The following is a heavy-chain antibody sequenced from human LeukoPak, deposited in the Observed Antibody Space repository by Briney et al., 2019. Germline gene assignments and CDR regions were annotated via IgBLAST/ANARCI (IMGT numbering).Heavy chain of an antibody. V-gene: IGHV1-69*04. CDR3: ARDRRDRGRYYGGDCAGKYAFDI. CDR1: GGTFSSFA. Sequence: GASVKVSCKASGGTFSSFAISWVRQAPGQGLEWMGRIIPILGIANYAQKFQGRVTITADKSTSTAYMELSSLRSEDTAVYYCARDRRDRGRYYGGDCAGKYAFDIWGQGTMVTVSS. J-gene: IGHJ3*02. D-gene: IGHD2-21*02. CDR2: IIPILGIA.